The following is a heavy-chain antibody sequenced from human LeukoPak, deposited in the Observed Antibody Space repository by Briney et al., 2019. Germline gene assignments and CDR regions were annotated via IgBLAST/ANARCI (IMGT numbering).Heavy chain of an antibody. D-gene: IGHD3-10*01. CDR3: AKGVGDYYYYGMDV. Sequence: PGGSLRLSCAASGFTFSSYAMSWVRQAPGKGLEWVSAISGSGSSTYYADSVKGRFTISRDNSKNTLYLQMNSLRAEDTAVHYCAKGVGDYYYYGMDVWGQGTTVTVSS. V-gene: IGHV3-23*01. J-gene: IGHJ6*02. CDR1: GFTFSSYA. CDR2: ISGSGSST.